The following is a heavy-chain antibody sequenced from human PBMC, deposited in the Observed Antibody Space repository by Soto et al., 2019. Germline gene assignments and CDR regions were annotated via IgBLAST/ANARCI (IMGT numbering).Heavy chain of an antibody. V-gene: IGHV3-23*01. J-gene: IGHJ4*02. CDR2: ISGSGGST. Sequence: GGSLRPCCEASGFTFSSYAMSWVRQAPGKGLEWVSAISGSGGSTYYADSVKGRFTISRDNSKNTLYLQMNSLRAEDTAVYYCAKIAPSDGGWYPFRYWGQGTLVTVSS. D-gene: IGHD6-19*01. CDR1: GFTFSSYA. CDR3: AKIAPSDGGWYPFRY.